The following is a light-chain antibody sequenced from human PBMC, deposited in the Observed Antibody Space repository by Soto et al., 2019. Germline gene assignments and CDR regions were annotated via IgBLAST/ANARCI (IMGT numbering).Light chain of an antibody. CDR2: HAY. CDR3: QQYNSYPWT. Sequence: DIQMTQSPSTLSASVVDRVTITCRASQSISSWLAWYQQKPGKAPKLLIYHAYSLESGVPSRFSGSESGTEFTLTINSLQPDDFATYYCQQYNSYPWTFGQGTKVDIK. V-gene: IGKV1-5*01. J-gene: IGKJ1*01. CDR1: QSISSW.